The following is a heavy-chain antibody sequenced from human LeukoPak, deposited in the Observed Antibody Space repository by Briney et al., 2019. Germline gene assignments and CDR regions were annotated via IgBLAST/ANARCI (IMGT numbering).Heavy chain of an antibody. CDR2: ISWNSGRI. CDR1: GFTFDDYA. D-gene: IGHD3-3*01. V-gene: IGHV3-9*01. J-gene: IGHJ4*02. CDR3: AKGPTTYYDFWSGYKGGFDY. Sequence: GRSLRLSCAASGFTFDDYAMHWVRQAPGKGLEWVSGISWNSGRIGYADSVKGRFTISRDNAKNSLYLQMNSLRAEDTALYYCAKGPTTYYDFWSGYKGGFDYWGQGTLVTVSS.